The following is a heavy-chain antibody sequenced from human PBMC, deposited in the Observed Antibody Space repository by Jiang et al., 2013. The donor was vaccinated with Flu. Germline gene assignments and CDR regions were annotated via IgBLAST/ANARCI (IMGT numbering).Heavy chain of an antibody. CDR1: GFTFSNYW. V-gene: IGHV3-7*03. Sequence: VQLVESGGGLVQPGGSLRLSCAASGFTFSNYWMSWVRQAPGKGLEWVANIKQDGSEKYHVDSVKGRFTISRDNAKNSLYLQMNSLRVEDTAVYYCAKDSGYCRTTSCSGDAFDIWGQGTMVTVSS. D-gene: IGHD2-2*01. J-gene: IGHJ3*02. CDR2: IKQDGSEK. CDR3: AKDSGYCRTTSCSGDAFDI.